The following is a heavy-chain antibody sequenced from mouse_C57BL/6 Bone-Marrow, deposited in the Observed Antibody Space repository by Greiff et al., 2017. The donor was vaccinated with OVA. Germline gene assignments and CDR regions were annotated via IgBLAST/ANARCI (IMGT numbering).Heavy chain of an antibody. J-gene: IGHJ4*01. Sequence: QVQLQQPGAELVKPGASVKLSCKASGYTFPSYWMHWVKQRPGQGLEWIGMIHPNSGSTNYNEKFKSKATLTVDKSSSTAYMQLSSLTSEDSAVYYCARVGTYYDAMDYWGQGTSVTVSS. D-gene: IGHD3-3*01. CDR2: IHPNSGST. V-gene: IGHV1-64*01. CDR1: GYTFPSYW. CDR3: ARVGTYYDAMDY.